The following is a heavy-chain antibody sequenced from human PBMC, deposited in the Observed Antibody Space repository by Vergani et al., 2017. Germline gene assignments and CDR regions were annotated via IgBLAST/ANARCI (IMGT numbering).Heavy chain of an antibody. Sequence: QVQLQESGPGLVKPSETLSLTCAVSGYSISSGYYWGWIRQPPGKGLEWIGSIYHSGSTYYNPSLKSRVTISVDTSKNQFSLKLSSVTAADTAVYYCAKEKMLVTTIWFDPWGQGTLVTVSS. V-gene: IGHV4-38-2*02. CDR1: GYSISSGYY. CDR2: IYHSGST. J-gene: IGHJ5*02. D-gene: IGHD4/OR15-4a*01. CDR3: AKEKMLVTTIWFDP.